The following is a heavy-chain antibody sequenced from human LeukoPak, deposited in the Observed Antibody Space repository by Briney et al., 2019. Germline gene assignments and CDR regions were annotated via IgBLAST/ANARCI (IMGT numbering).Heavy chain of an antibody. V-gene: IGHV4-61*01. CDR2: IYYSGST. CDR3: ARVAPKLYYYGMDV. J-gene: IGHJ6*02. CDR1: VGSVSRGSYY. Sequence: AETLSLTCTVSVGSVSRGSYYWSWIRQPPGKGLEWIGYIYYSGSTNYNPSLKSRVTISVDTSKNQFSLKLSSVTAADTAVYYCARVAPKLYYYGMDVWGQGTTVTVSS.